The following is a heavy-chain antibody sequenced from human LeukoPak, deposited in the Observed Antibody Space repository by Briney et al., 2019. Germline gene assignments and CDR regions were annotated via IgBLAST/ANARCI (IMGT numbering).Heavy chain of an antibody. Sequence: GGSLRLSCAASGFSFTYWMAWVRQAPGKGLEWVANMNPDGSEKKYADSVKGRFTISRDNVKNSLYLQMNSLRAEDTAVYYCARDKGSSGWTSFDYWGQGTLVTVSS. J-gene: IGHJ4*02. D-gene: IGHD6-19*01. CDR2: MNPDGSEK. CDR1: GFSFTYW. CDR3: ARDKGSSGWTSFDY. V-gene: IGHV3-7*01.